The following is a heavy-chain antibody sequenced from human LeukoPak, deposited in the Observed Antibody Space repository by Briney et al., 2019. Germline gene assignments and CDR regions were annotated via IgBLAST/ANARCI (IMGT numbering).Heavy chain of an antibody. CDR1: GYSISSGYF. Sequence: SETLSLTCTVSGYSISSGYFWGWVRPAPGKGLEWIGCSYPSGTTYYTPSLKSRVTISVDTSRNQFSLRVNSVTAADTAVYYCAREERDKSWYVVGDYWGQGTLVTVSS. CDR3: AREERDKSWYVVGDY. V-gene: IGHV4-38-2*02. J-gene: IGHJ4*02. D-gene: IGHD6-13*01. CDR2: SYPSGTT.